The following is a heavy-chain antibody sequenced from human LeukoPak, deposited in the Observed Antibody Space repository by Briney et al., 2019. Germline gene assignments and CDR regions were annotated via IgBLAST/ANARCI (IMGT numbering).Heavy chain of an antibody. CDR2: IHTSGST. CDR1: GGSIRSYF. CDR3: ARETRESRYFDL. V-gene: IGHV4-4*07. Sequence: SETLSLTCTVSGGSIRSYFWSWLRQPAGKGLEWIGRIHTSGSTNYNSSLKTRVAMLLDTSKNQSSLNLTSVTAADTAVYYGARETRESRYFDLWGRGTPVTVSS. D-gene: IGHD4-23*01. J-gene: IGHJ2*01.